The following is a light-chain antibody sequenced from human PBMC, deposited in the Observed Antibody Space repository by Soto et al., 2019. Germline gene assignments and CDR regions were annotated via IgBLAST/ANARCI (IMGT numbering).Light chain of an antibody. V-gene: IGLV2-23*02. CDR1: SSDVGSYNL. CDR2: EVN. Sequence: QSALTQPASVSGSPGQSITISCTGTSSDVGSYNLGSRYQQHPGKAPKLILYEVNKRPSGVSNRFSGSKFGSTASLTISGLQAEDEADYYCCSYAGSGKSLFGGGTKLTVL. J-gene: IGLJ2*01. CDR3: CSYAGSGKSL.